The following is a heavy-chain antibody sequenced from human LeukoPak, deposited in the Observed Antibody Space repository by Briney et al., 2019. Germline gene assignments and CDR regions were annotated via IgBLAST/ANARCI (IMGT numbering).Heavy chain of an antibody. D-gene: IGHD1-26*01. J-gene: IGHJ4*02. CDR1: GYSFSSGFF. CDR2: LYHSGST. Sequence: SETLSLTCTVSGYSFSSGFFWGWIRQPPGKGLEWIGGLYHSGSTNYNPSLRSRVAMSVDTSKNQFSLRLNSVTAADTAVYYCARDRPSGSYSYWGQGTLVTVSS. CDR3: ARDRPSGSYSY. V-gene: IGHV4-38-2*02.